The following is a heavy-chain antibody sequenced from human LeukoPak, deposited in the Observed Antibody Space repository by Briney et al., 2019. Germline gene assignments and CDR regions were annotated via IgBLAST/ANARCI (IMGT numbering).Heavy chain of an antibody. V-gene: IGHV3-23*01. CDR1: GFTFINYA. D-gene: IGHD6-6*01. CDR3: AKSSIGLRAEFDY. J-gene: IGHJ4*02. Sequence: GVLRLSCAASGFTFINYAMSWVRQAPGKGLEWVSSISGSGSSTYYADSVKGRFTISRDDSSNTLYLQMNSLRAEDTAVYYCAKSSIGLRAEFDYWGQGTLVTVSS. CDR2: ISGSGSST.